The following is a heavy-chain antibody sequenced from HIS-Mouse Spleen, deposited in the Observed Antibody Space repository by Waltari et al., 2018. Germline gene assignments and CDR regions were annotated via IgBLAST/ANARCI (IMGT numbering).Heavy chain of an antibody. J-gene: IGHJ4*02. CDR3: ARANYYDSRGFDY. Sequence: QVQLQQWGAGLLKPSETLSLTCAVYGGSFSGYYWSWIRQPPGKGLEWIGEINQSGSTNYKPSLNGRVTRSVDTSKNQFSLKLSSVTAADTAVYYCARANYYDSRGFDYWGQGTLVTVSS. CDR2: INQSGST. D-gene: IGHD3-22*01. CDR1: GGSFSGYY. V-gene: IGHV4-34*01.